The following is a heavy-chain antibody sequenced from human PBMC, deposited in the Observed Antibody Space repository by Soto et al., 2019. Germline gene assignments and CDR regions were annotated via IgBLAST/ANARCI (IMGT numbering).Heavy chain of an antibody. J-gene: IGHJ4*02. D-gene: IGHD3-3*01. V-gene: IGHV1-69*13. Sequence: GASVKVSCKASGYTFTSSGISWVRQAPGQGCGWMGGFIPIFGTANNAQKFQGRVTITADESTSTAYMELSSLRSEDTAVYYCARSAFWSGSVMDYWGQGTLVTV. CDR3: ARSAFWSGSVMDY. CDR2: FIPIFGTA. CDR1: GYTFTSSG.